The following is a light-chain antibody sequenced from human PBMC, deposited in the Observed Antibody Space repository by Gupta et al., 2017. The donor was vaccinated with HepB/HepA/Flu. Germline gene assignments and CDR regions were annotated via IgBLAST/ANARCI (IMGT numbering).Light chain of an antibody. Sequence: DVVLTPSPLSLPVTLGQPASISCTSSRSLVSTDGNTYFDWFHQGPGQSPRRLIYKVSKRDSGVPDRFSGSGSGTDFTLKISRVEAEDLGVYYCMQYTGGPHTFGQGTKLEIK. CDR1: RSLVSTDGNTY. CDR3: MQYTGGPHT. J-gene: IGKJ2*01. CDR2: KVS. V-gene: IGKV2-30*01.